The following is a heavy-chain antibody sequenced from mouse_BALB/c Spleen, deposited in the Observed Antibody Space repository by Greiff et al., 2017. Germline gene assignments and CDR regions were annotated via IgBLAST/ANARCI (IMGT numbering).Heavy chain of an antibody. CDR2: ISYSGST. CDR3: ASYYGSSWFAY. D-gene: IGHD1-1*01. V-gene: IGHV3-2*02. CDR1: GYSITSDYA. Sequence: DVQLQESGPGLVKPSQSLSLTCTVTGYSITSDYAWNWIRQFPGNKLEWMGYISYSGSTSYNPSLKSRISITRDTSKNQFFLQLNSVTTEDTATYYCASYYGSSWFAYWGQGTLVTVSA. J-gene: IGHJ3*01.